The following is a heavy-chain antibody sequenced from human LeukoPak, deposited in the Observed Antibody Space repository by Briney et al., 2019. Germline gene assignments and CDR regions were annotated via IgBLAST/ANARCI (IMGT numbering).Heavy chain of an antibody. CDR3: ARDRGRSALDDAFDI. CDR1: GFTFSSYE. Sequence: PGGSLKLSCAASGFTFSSYEMNWVRQAPGKGLEWVSYISSSGSTIYYADSVKGRFTISRDNAKNSLYLQMNSLSAEDTAVYYCARDRGRSALDDAFDIWGQGTRVTVSS. V-gene: IGHV3-48*03. J-gene: IGHJ3*02. CDR2: ISSSGSTI. D-gene: IGHD3-10*01.